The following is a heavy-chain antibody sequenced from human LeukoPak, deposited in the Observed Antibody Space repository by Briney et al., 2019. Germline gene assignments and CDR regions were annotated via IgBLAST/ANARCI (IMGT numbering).Heavy chain of an antibody. J-gene: IGHJ4*02. D-gene: IGHD3-10*01. Sequence: SVKVSCKASGGTFSSYAISWVRQAPGQGLEWMGGIIPIFGTANYAQKFQGRVTITADESTSTAYMELSSLRSEDTAVYYCAREVVRGVRSLYYFDYWGQGTLVTVFS. CDR1: GGTFSSYA. CDR3: AREVVRGVRSLYYFDY. CDR2: IIPIFGTA. V-gene: IGHV1-69*13.